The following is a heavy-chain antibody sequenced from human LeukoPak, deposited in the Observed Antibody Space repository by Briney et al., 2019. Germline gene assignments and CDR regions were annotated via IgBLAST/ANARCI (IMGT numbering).Heavy chain of an antibody. V-gene: IGHV4-61*01. Sequence: SETLSLTCTVSGDSVSTNSYYWTWIRQPPGKGLEWLGYIYYRGTTDYSPSLKSRVTISLDTSKNQFSLNLSSMTAADTAVYYCVREYFYDRSGYYRYYFDYWGQGILVTVSS. CDR2: IYYRGTT. J-gene: IGHJ4*02. CDR1: GDSVSTNSYY. CDR3: VREYFYDRSGYYRYYFDY. D-gene: IGHD3-22*01.